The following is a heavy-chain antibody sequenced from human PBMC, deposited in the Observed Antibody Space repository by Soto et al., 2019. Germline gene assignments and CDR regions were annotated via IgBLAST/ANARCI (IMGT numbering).Heavy chain of an antibody. D-gene: IGHD6-19*01. J-gene: IGHJ6*02. Sequence: QVQLVQSGAEVKKPGASVKVSCKASGFTFTTYDIDWVRQATGQGLEWMGWMNPNSGNTGYAQKFQGRITMTRDTSRGTAYMELSSLRAEDTAVYYSARADNNGWANGSYAMDVWGQGTTVTVSS. CDR1: GFTFTTYD. CDR3: ARADNNGWANGSYAMDV. CDR2: MNPNSGNT. V-gene: IGHV1-8*01.